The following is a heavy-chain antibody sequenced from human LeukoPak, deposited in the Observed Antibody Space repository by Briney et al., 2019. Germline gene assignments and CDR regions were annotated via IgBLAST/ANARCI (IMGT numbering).Heavy chain of an antibody. CDR2: IDSSSSYI. Sequence: GGSLRLSCTASGFTFGDYAMSWVRQAPGKGLEWVSSIDSSSSYIYYADSVKGRFTISRDNAKNSLYLQMNSLRAEDTAVYYCARDRIAQSDAFDIWGQGTMVTVSS. V-gene: IGHV3-21*01. J-gene: IGHJ3*02. CDR1: GFTFGDYA. D-gene: IGHD2-15*01. CDR3: ARDRIAQSDAFDI.